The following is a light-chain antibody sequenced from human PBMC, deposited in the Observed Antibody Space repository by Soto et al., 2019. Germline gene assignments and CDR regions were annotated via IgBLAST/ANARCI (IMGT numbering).Light chain of an antibody. V-gene: IGLV2-23*02. CDR2: EVN. J-gene: IGLJ3*02. CDR1: SSDVGSYNL. CDR3: CSQVGSSPWTWV. Sequence: QSALTQPASVSGSPGQSITISCTGTSSDVGSYNLVSWYQQHPGKAPKFMIYEVNKRTQGVSNRFSGSKSGNKAYLTISGLHAEDESDYYCCSQVGSSPWTWVFGGGTKLTVL.